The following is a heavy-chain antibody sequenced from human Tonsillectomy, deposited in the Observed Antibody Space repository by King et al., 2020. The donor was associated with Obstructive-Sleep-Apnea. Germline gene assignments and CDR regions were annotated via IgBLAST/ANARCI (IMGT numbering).Heavy chain of an antibody. Sequence: QLVQSGGGLGQPGRSLRLSCAASGFTFDDYAMHLVRQALGKGLEWVSVIRWNIGSIVVADSVKGRFTISRDNAKNSLYLQMNSLRAEDTALYYSAKDMDSSGCAAPFDYWGQGTLVTVSS. CDR2: IRWNIGSI. D-gene: IGHD6-19*01. V-gene: IGHV3-9*01. CDR1: GFTFDDYA. J-gene: IGHJ4*02. CDR3: AKDMDSSGCAAPFDY.